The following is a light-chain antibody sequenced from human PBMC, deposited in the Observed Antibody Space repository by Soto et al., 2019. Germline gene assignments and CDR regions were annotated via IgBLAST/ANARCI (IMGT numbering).Light chain of an antibody. J-gene: IGKJ2*02. CDR2: LGS. CDR3: LHALQSPGT. CDR1: QSLLHSNGYNY. Sequence: DIVMTQSPLSLPVTPGEPASISCRSSQSLLHSNGYNYLDWYLQKPGQSPQLLIYLGSNRASGVXAXXSGSGSGTAFTLKISRVEAEDVGLYYCLHALQSPGTFGQGTKLEI. V-gene: IGKV2-28*01.